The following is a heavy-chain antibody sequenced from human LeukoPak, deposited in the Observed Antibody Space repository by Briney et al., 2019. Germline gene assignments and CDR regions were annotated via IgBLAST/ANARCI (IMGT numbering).Heavy chain of an antibody. J-gene: IGHJ4*02. D-gene: IGHD6-6*01. Sequence: GGSLRLSCAASGFTFDDYGMSWVRQAPGKGLEWVSGINWNGGSTGYADSVKGRFTISRDNAKNSLYLQMNGLRAEDTALYYCARDRLRGIAARGFDYWGQGTLVTVSS. CDR3: ARDRLRGIAARGFDY. V-gene: IGHV3-20*04. CDR1: GFTFDDYG. CDR2: INWNGGST.